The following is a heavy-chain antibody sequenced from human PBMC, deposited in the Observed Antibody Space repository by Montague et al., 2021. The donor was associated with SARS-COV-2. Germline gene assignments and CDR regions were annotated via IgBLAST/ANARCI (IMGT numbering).Heavy chain of an antibody. J-gene: IGHJ5*02. V-gene: IGHV4-61*02. Sequence: TLSLICTVSIGSISSGSYYWSWIRQPAGRGLEWIGRIYTSGSTNYNPSLKSRVTISVDTSKNQFSLKLSSVTAADTAVYYCARDGYTSGWNGLHWFDPWGQGILVTVAS. CDR2: IYTSGST. D-gene: IGHD6-25*01. CDR1: IGSISSGSYY. CDR3: ARDGYTSGWNGLHWFDP.